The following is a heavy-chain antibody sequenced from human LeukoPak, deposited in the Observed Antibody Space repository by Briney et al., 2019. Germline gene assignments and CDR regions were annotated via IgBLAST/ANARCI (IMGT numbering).Heavy chain of an antibody. CDR3: TTDRYYDNSELQFQH. CDR1: GLTLSNVW. V-gene: IGHV3-15*01. Sequence: PGGSLRLSCAVSGLTLSNVWMSWVRQAPGKGLEWLGRIKRETDGGTIDYAAPVKGRFTISRDDSRNTLYLQMDSLKIEDTAVYYCTTDRYYDNSELQFQHWGQGTLVTVSS. J-gene: IGHJ1*01. D-gene: IGHD3-22*01. CDR2: IKRETDGGTI.